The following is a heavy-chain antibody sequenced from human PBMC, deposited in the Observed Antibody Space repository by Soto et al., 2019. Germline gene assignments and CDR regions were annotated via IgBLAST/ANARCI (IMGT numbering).Heavy chain of an antibody. CDR1: GGSISSYY. D-gene: IGHD3-10*02. V-gene: IGHV4-59*01. CDR2: IHYSGST. CDR3: ATMIGDPVLTFDY. Sequence: QVQLQESGPGLVKPSETLSLTCTVSGGSISSYYWSWIRQPPGKGLEWIGYIHYSGSTIYNPSLESRVTISVDTSKNQFSLKLTSVTAADTAVYYCATMIGDPVLTFDYRGQGTLVTVSS. J-gene: IGHJ4*02.